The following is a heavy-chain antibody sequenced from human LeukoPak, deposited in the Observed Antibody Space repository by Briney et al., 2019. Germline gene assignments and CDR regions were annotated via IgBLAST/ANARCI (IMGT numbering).Heavy chain of an antibody. J-gene: IGHJ4*02. CDR1: GGSVSSSNYY. V-gene: IGHV4-39*01. CDR3: ARRGYCSGGSCYYFDY. Sequence: PSETLSLTCTVSGGSVSSSNYYWGWIRQPPGKGLEWIGSIYYSGSTYYNPSLKSRGTISVDTSKNQFSLKVSSVTAADTAVYYCARRGYCSGGSCYYFDYWGQGTLVTVSS. D-gene: IGHD2-15*01. CDR2: IYYSGST.